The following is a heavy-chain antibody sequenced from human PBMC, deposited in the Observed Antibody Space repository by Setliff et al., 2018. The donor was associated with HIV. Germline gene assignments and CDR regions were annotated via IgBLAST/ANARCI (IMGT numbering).Heavy chain of an antibody. CDR3: ARSKCSSGWYSDHDAFDI. Sequence: SETLSLTCDVSGSYISNSYYWGWVRQPPGKGLEWIGSIYHSGTTYYKPSLKSRVTISVATSKIQFSLKLTSVTAADTALYYCARSKCSSGWYSDHDAFDIWGQGTMVTVSS. CDR2: IYHSGTT. J-gene: IGHJ3*02. V-gene: IGHV4-38-2*01. CDR1: GSYISNSYY. D-gene: IGHD6-19*01.